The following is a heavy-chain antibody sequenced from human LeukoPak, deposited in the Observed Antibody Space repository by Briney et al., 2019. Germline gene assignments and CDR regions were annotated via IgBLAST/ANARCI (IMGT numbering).Heavy chain of an antibody. CDR2: IFHSGST. V-gene: IGHV4-59*08. CDR3: ARANYYDTSGYSRGAFDI. Sequence: SETLSLTCTVSGGSISNKYWSWIRQPPGKGLEWIGSIFHSGSTHYNPSLKSRVTISLDTSKNQFSLKLNSVTAADTAVYYCARANYYDTSGYSRGAFDIWGQGTMVTVSS. D-gene: IGHD3-22*01. CDR1: GGSISNKY. J-gene: IGHJ3*02.